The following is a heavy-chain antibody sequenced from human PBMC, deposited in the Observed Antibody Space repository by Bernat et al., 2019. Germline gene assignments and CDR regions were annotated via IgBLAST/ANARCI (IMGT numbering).Heavy chain of an antibody. CDR1: GFTFSSYG. CDR2: ISYDGSNK. CDR3: AKDRLAMRRSCGDY. J-gene: IGHJ4*02. Sequence: QVQLVESGGGVVQPGRSLRLSCAASGFTFSSYGMHWVRQAPGKGLEWVAVISYDGSNKYYADSVKGRFTISRDNSKNTLYLQMNSLRAEDTAVYYCAKDRLAMRRSCGDYRGQGTLVTVSS. D-gene: IGHD5-18*01. V-gene: IGHV3-30*18.